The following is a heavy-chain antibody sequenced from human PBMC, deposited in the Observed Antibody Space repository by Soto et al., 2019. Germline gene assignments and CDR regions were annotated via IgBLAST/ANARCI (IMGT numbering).Heavy chain of an antibody. CDR2: ISYDGRNK. V-gene: IGHV3-30*04. D-gene: IGHD2-21*02. Sequence: GGSLRLSCAASGFPFSSYAMHWVRKAPGKGLGWVEVISYDGRNKYNADSGKGRFTISRDNSKNTLYLQMNSLRAEDTAVYYCARPRLPRFVYFDYWGQGTLVTVSS. J-gene: IGHJ4*02. CDR3: ARPRLPRFVYFDY. CDR1: GFPFSSYA.